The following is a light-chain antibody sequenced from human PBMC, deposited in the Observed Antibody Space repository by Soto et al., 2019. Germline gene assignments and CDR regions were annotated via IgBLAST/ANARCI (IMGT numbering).Light chain of an antibody. V-gene: IGLV1-51*01. CDR1: SSNIGNNY. CDR2: DNN. CDR3: GTWDGSLSAWT. J-gene: IGLJ3*02. Sequence: QSVLTQPPSVSAAPGQKVTISCSGSSSNIGNNYVSWYQQLPGTAPKLLIYDNNKRPSGIPDRFSGSKSGTSATLGITGLQTGDEADYYCGTWDGSLSAWTFGQGTK.